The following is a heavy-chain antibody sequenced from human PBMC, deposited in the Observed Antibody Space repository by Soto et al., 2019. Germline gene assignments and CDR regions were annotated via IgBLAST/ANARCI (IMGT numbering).Heavy chain of an antibody. J-gene: IGHJ6*02. CDR1: GGSISSYY. Sequence: SETLSLTCTVSGGSISSYYWSWIRQPPGKGLEWIGYIYYSGSTNYNPSLKSRVIISVDTSKNQFSLKLSSVTAADTAVYYCARGHPIGSYHYYYYGMDVWGQGTTVTVSS. D-gene: IGHD1-26*01. CDR3: ARGHPIGSYHYYYYGMDV. CDR2: IYYSGST. V-gene: IGHV4-59*01.